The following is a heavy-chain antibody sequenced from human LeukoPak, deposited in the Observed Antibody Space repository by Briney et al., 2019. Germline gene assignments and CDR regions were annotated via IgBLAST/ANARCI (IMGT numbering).Heavy chain of an antibody. D-gene: IGHD3-10*01. CDR2: VDPDSGGT. V-gene: IGHV1-2*02. CDR1: GYTFTGYY. CDR3: ARAGWYGSGDY. Sequence: ASVKVSCKASGYTFTGYYIHWVRQAPGQGLEWMGWVDPDSGGTNYAQKFQGRATLTRDTSISTVHMELNRLTSDDTAVYYCARAGWYGSGDYWGQGTLVTVSS. J-gene: IGHJ4*02.